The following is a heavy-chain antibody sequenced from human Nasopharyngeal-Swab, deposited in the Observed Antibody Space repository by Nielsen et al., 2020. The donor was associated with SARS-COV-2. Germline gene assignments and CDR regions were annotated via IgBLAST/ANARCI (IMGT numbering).Heavy chain of an antibody. CDR3: AREGDIVVVTALDY. Sequence: GESLKISCAASGFTFSSYGMHWVRQAPGKGLEWVAVISYDGSNKYYADSVKGRFTTSRDNSKNTLYLQMNSLRAEDTAVYYCAREGDIVVVTALDYWGQGTLVTVSS. CDR1: GFTFSSYG. D-gene: IGHD2-21*02. J-gene: IGHJ4*02. CDR2: ISYDGSNK. V-gene: IGHV3-30*03.